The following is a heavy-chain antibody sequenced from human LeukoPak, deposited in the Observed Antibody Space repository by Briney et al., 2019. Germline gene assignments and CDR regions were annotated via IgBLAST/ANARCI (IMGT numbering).Heavy chain of an antibody. J-gene: IGHJ6*02. D-gene: IGHD3-9*01. Sequence: ASVKVSCKASGYTFTACYMHWVRQAPGQGLEWMGWINPNSGGTNYAQKFQGRVTMTRDTSISTAYMELSRLRSDDMAVYYCARGAYLTGYQYGMDVWGQGTTVPVSS. CDR1: GYTFTACY. CDR2: INPNSGGT. CDR3: ARGAYLTGYQYGMDV. V-gene: IGHV1-2*02.